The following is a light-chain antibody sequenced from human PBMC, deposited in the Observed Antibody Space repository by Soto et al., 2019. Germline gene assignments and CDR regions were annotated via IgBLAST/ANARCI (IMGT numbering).Light chain of an antibody. CDR3: QQYHSYPPT. Sequence: DIQMTQSPSSLSASVGDRVTITCRASQDISNFLAWFQQKPGKAPKSLIYEASNFQSGVPPKFSGSASGTDFTLTISSLQPEDFATYYFQQYHSYPPTFGQGTKVEIK. CDR2: EAS. V-gene: IGKV1-16*02. J-gene: IGKJ1*01. CDR1: QDISNF.